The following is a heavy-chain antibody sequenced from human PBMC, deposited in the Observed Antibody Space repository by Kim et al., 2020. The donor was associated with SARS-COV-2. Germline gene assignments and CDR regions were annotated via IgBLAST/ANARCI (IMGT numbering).Heavy chain of an antibody. V-gene: IGHV3-48*01. D-gene: IGHD5-18*01. J-gene: IGHJ4*02. Sequence: YYADSVKCRFTISRDNDKNSLYLQMNSRRAEDTAVYYCARDNPLTAWFDYWGQGTLVTVSS. CDR3: ARDNPLTAWFDY.